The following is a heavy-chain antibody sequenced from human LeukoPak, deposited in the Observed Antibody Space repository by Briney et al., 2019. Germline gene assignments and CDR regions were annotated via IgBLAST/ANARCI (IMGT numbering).Heavy chain of an antibody. J-gene: IGHJ4*02. D-gene: IGHD5-24*01. CDR3: TSTERWLAIDV. CDR1: LHSCNRHN. V-gene: IGHV4-59*11. CDR2: FYHSGNSANT. Sequence: SETLSLTGSVCLHSCNRHNWVCARQPPGKELEWIGTFYHSGNSANTNYISSLNSRSTCSANTSKNKLWLSLNSVSASERVSNFGTSTERWLAIDVWGQGALVTVSS.